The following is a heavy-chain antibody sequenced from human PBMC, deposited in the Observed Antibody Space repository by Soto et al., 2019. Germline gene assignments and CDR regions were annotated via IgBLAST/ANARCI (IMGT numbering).Heavy chain of an antibody. CDR3: ARRLDDRADEGFDV. D-gene: IGHD3-16*01. J-gene: IGHJ3*01. CDR2: IIPLFGTT. Sequence: QVHLVQSGAEVRKPGSSVKVSCKTSGGTFSTYTIYWVRQAPGQGLEWMGRIIPLFGTTKYAPNVQDRVTINAEESTSTTYMGLSSLRAEDTAVYYCARRLDDRADEGFDVWGEGTAVTVSA. V-gene: IGHV1-69*18. CDR1: GGTFSTYT.